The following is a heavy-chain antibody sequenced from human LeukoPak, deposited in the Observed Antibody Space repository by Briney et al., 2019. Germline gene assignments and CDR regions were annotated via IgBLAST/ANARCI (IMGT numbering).Heavy chain of an antibody. Sequence: GGSLRLSCAASGFTFSSYAMSWVRQAPGKGLEWVSSISGSSGSTYYADSVMGRFTISRDSSKNTLYLQMNSLRAEDTAIYYCAKSQSYFDYWGQGTLVTVSS. CDR3: AKSQSYFDY. CDR2: ISGSSGST. D-gene: IGHD4-11*01. CDR1: GFTFSSYA. V-gene: IGHV3-23*01. J-gene: IGHJ4*02.